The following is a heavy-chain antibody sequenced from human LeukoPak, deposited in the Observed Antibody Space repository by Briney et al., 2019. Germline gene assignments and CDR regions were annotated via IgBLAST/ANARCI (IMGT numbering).Heavy chain of an antibody. CDR2: MNPNSGNT. V-gene: IGHV1-8*01. Sequence: ASVKVSCKASGYTFTSYDINWVRQATGQGLEWMGWMNPNSGNTGYAQKFQGRLTITRNTSISTAYMELSSLRSEDTAVYYCARARYDSSGYYTFDYWGQGTLVTVSS. CDR3: ARARYDSSGYYTFDY. J-gene: IGHJ4*02. CDR1: GYTFTSYD. D-gene: IGHD3-22*01.